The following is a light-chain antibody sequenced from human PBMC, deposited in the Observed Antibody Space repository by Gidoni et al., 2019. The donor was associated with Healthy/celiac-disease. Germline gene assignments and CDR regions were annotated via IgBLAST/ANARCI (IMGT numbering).Light chain of an antibody. CDR3: QQYGSSPFT. V-gene: IGKV3-20*01. CDR2: GAS. CDR1: QSVSSSY. J-gene: IGKJ4*01. Sequence: EIVLTQSPGTLSLSPGERATLSCRASQSVSSSYLAWYQQKPGQAPRLLIYGASSRATGIPDRFSGSGSVTDFTLTISSLEPEDFAVYYCQQYGSSPFTVGGGTKVEIK.